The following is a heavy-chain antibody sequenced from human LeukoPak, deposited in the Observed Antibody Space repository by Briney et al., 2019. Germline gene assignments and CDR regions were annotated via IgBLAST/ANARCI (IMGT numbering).Heavy chain of an antibody. Sequence: PGGSLRLSCAASGFTFSSYGMHWVRQAPGKGLEWVAFIRYDGSNKYYADSVKGRFTISRDNSKNTLYLQMNSLRAEDTAVYYCAKAGELVQSLREFDYWGQGTLVTVSS. J-gene: IGHJ4*02. CDR3: AKAGELVQSLREFDY. D-gene: IGHD6-6*01. CDR2: IRYDGSNK. CDR1: GFTFSSYG. V-gene: IGHV3-30*02.